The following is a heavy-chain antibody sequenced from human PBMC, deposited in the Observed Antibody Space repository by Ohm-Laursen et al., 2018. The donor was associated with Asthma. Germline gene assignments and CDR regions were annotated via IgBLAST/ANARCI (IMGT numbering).Heavy chain of an antibody. V-gene: IGHV4-59*01. Sequence: GTLSLTCTVSGGSISSYYWSWIRQPPGKGLEWIGYIYYSGSTNYNPSLKSRVTISVDTSKNQFSLKLSSVTAADTAVYYCARVHLGWGDYFDYWGQGTLVTVSS. D-gene: IGHD3-16*01. CDR2: IYYSGST. J-gene: IGHJ4*02. CDR3: ARVHLGWGDYFDY. CDR1: GGSISSYY.